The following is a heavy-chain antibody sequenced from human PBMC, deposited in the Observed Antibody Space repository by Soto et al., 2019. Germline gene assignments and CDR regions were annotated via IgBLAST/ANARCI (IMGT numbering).Heavy chain of an antibody. Sequence: GGSLRLSCAASGFTFSSYVMHWVRQAPGKGLEWVAHISYDGNNKYYADSVKGRFTISRDNAKNSLYLQMNSLRAEDTAVYYCARDCSSTSCHTAPSFDYWGQGTLVTVSS. CDR3: ARDCSSTSCHTAPSFDY. J-gene: IGHJ4*02. CDR1: GFTFSSYV. D-gene: IGHD2-2*01. V-gene: IGHV3-30-3*01. CDR2: ISYDGNNK.